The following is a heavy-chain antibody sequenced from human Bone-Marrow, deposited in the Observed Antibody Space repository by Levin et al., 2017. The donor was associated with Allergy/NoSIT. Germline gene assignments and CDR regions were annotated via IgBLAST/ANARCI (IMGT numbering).Heavy chain of an antibody. CDR1: GYTFSSYY. V-gene: IGHV1-46*01. D-gene: IGHD5-12*01. Sequence: AASVKVSCRASGYTFSSYYMHWLRQAPGQGLEWIGIIVPSGGSTRYAQKFQGRVTITRDSSTRTVYMEVSSLRSEDTAVYYCARVKGYSGFDLPYYYHHFGMDVWGQGTPVTVSS. CDR3: ARVKGYSGFDLPYYYHHFGMDV. CDR2: IVPSGGST. J-gene: IGHJ6*02.